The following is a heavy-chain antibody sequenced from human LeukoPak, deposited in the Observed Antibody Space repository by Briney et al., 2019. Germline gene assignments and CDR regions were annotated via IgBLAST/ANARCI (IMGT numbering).Heavy chain of an antibody. Sequence: SETLSLTCTVSGGSISSYYWSWIRQPPGKGLEWIGYIYYSGSTNYNPSLKSRVTISVDTSKNQFSLKLSSVTAADTAVYYCARHPSPLLWFGELSFLFDPWGQGTLVTVSS. CDR3: ARHPSPLLWFGELSFLFDP. V-gene: IGHV4-59*08. D-gene: IGHD3-10*01. CDR2: IYYSGST. J-gene: IGHJ5*02. CDR1: GGSISSYY.